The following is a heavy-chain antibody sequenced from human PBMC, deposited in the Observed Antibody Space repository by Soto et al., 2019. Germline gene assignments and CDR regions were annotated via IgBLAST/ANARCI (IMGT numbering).Heavy chain of an antibody. V-gene: IGHV4-39*07. J-gene: IGHJ5*02. CDR3: ARVGIAAAGTGNWFDP. Sequence: SETLSLTCTVSGGSISSSSYYWGWIRQPPGKGLEWIGSIYYSGSTYYNPSLKSRVTISVDRSKNQFSLKLSSVTAADTAVYYCARVGIAAAGTGNWFDPWGQGTLVTVSS. D-gene: IGHD6-13*01. CDR1: GGSISSSSYY. CDR2: IYYSGST.